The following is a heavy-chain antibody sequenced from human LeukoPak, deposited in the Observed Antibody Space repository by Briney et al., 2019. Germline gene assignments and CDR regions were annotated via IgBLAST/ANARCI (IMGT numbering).Heavy chain of an antibody. V-gene: IGHV4-61*01. Sequence: SETLSLTCTVSGGSVSSGSYYWSWIRQPLGKGLEWIGYIYYSGSTNYNPSLKSRVTISVDTSKNQFSLKLSSVTAADTAVYYCARDPSFYSGYFNYFDYWGQGTLVTVSS. CDR1: GGSVSSGSYY. CDR2: IYYSGST. CDR3: ARDPSFYSGYFNYFDY. J-gene: IGHJ4*02. D-gene: IGHD5-12*01.